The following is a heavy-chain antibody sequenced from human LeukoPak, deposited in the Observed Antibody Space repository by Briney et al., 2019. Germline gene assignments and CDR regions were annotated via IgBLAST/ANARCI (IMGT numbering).Heavy chain of an antibody. Sequence: GRSLRLSCAASGFTFSSYGMHWVRQAPGKGLEWVAVISYDGSNKYYADSVKGRFTISRDNSKNTLYLQMNSLRAEDTAVYYCAILRIAAAALNPWGQGTLVTVSS. CDR3: AILRIAAAALNP. V-gene: IGHV3-30*03. CDR2: ISYDGSNK. CDR1: GFTFSSYG. D-gene: IGHD6-13*01. J-gene: IGHJ5*02.